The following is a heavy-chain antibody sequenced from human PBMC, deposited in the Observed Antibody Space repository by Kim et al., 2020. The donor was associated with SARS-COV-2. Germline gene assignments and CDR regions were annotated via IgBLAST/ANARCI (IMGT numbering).Heavy chain of an antibody. Sequence: ASVKVSCKASGYTFTSYDINWVRQATGQGLEWMGWMNPNSGNTCYAQKFQGRVTMTRNTSISTAYMELSSLRSEDTAVYYCARGRLLWFGEYYYYYGMDVWGEGTTVTVSS. CDR3: ARGRLLWFGEYYYYYGMDV. V-gene: IGHV1-8*01. D-gene: IGHD3-10*01. J-gene: IGHJ6*04. CDR1: GYTFTSYD. CDR2: MNPNSGNT.